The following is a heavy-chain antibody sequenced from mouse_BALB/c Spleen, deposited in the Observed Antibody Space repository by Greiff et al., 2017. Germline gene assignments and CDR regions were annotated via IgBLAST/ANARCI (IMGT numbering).Heavy chain of an antibody. Sequence: EVKLVESGGGLVKPGGSLKLSCAASGFTFSSYAMSWVRQTPEKRLEWVASISSGGSTYYPDSVKGRFTISRDNARNILYLQMSSLRSEDTAMYYCARLLRLGYFDVWGAGTTVTVSS. CDR1: GFTFSSYA. D-gene: IGHD1-2*01. CDR3: ARLLRLGYFDV. CDR2: ISSGGST. V-gene: IGHV5-6-5*01. J-gene: IGHJ1*01.